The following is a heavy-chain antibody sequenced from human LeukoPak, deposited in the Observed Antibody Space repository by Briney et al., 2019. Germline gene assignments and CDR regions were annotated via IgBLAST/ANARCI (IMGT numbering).Heavy chain of an antibody. J-gene: IGHJ4*02. CDR2: IYYSGST. CDR1: GGSFSNYY. CDR3: ARNYDFWSGYFDY. Sequence: SETLSLTCTVSGGSFSNYYWSWIRQPPGRGLEWIGYIYYSGSTNYNPSLKSRVTISVDTSRNQFSLKLSSVTAADTAVYYCARNYDFWSGYFDYWGQGALVTVSS. D-gene: IGHD3-3*01. V-gene: IGHV4-59*01.